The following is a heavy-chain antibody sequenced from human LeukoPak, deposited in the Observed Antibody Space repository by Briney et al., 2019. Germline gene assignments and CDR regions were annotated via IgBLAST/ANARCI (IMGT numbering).Heavy chain of an antibody. J-gene: IGHJ4*02. CDR3: ARADNWGSSWYFDY. V-gene: IGHV4-59*01. CDR2: IYYSGST. CDR1: GGSISSYY. D-gene: IGHD7-27*01. Sequence: SETLSLTCTVSGGSISSYYWSWIRQPPGRGLEWIGYIYYSGSTNYNPSLKSRVTISVDTSKNQFSLKLSSVTAADTAVYYCARADNWGSSWYFDYWDQGTLVTVSS.